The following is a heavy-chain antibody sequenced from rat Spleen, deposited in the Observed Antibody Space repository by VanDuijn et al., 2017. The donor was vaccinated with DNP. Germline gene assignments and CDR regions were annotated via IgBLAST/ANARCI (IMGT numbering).Heavy chain of an antibody. CDR2: IRSDGDT. Sequence: QVQLKESGPGLVQPTQTLSLTCTVSGFSLTSYHVSWVQQPPGKGLEWMGRIRSDGDTYYNSALKSRLSISRDTSKSQVFLKMNSLKTEDTAIYYCARGIPDFDYWGQGVMVPVSS. CDR3: ARGIPDFDY. J-gene: IGHJ2*01. D-gene: IGHD2-2*01. CDR1: GFSLTSYH. V-gene: IGHV2S1*01.